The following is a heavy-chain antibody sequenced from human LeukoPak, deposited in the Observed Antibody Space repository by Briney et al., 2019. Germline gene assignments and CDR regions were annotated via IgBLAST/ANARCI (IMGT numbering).Heavy chain of an antibody. Sequence: ASVKVSCKASGYTFTSYGISWVRQAPGQGLEWMGWISAYNGNTNYAQKLQGRVTMTTDTSTSTAYMELRSLRSDDTAVYYCARDSKSGAQLYYYYYMDVWGKGTTVTISS. CDR3: ARDSKSGAQLYYYYYMDV. CDR2: ISAYNGNT. D-gene: IGHD2-2*01. J-gene: IGHJ6*03. CDR1: GYTFTSYG. V-gene: IGHV1-18*01.